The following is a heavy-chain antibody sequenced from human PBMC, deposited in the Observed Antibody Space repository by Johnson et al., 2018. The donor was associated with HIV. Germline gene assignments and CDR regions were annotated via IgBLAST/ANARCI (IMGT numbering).Heavy chain of an antibody. CDR2: ISYDGSNK. CDR1: GFTFSTYA. V-gene: IGHV3-30*04. Sequence: QVQLVESGGGVVQPGRSLRLSCAASGFTFSTYAMHWVRQAPGKGLEWVAAISYDGSNKYYADSVKGRFTISRDNSKNTRYLQMKSLRPEDTALYYCAKDSRAYAFDIWGQGTMVTVSS. J-gene: IGHJ3*02. CDR3: AKDSRAYAFDI.